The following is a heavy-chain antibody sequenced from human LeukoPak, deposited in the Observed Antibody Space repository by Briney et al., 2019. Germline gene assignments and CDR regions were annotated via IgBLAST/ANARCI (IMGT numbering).Heavy chain of an antibody. V-gene: IGHV4-59*01. CDR1: GGTISRYF. Sequence: SETLSLTCTVSGGTISRYFWSWIRQPPGKGLEWIAYIDYSGSTNYNPSLKSRLTISLDASKNQFSLKLSSVTAADTAVYYCARSNSGSNFDYWGQGTLVTVSS. CDR2: IDYSGST. J-gene: IGHJ4*02. CDR3: ARSNSGSNFDY. D-gene: IGHD5-12*01.